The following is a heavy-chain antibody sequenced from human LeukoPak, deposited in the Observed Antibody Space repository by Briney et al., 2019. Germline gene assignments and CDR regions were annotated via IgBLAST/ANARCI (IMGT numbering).Heavy chain of an antibody. V-gene: IGHV3-66*01. J-gene: IGHJ6*02. CDR2: IYSGGTT. CDR3: AKGQLVDYGMDV. Sequence: GGSLRLSCAASGFTVSSNYMSWVRQAPGKGLEWVSVIYSGGTTYYADSVKGRFTISRDNSKNTLHLQMNSLRAEDTAVYYCAKGQLVDYGMDVWGQGTTVTVSS. D-gene: IGHD6-6*01. CDR1: GFTVSSNY.